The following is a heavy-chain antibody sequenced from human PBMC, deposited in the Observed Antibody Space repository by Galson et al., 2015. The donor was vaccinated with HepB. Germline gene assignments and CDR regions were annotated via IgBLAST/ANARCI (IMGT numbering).Heavy chain of an antibody. J-gene: IGHJ5*02. CDR2: ITGSGIAT. CDR3: AYRGSAWYFVDP. V-gene: IGHV3-23*01. D-gene: IGHD6-19*01. Sequence: SLRLSCAASGFTFSSYGMTWVRQAPGKGLEWVSSITGSGIATYYADSVKGRFTISRDNSQNTLYLQMNSLRAEDTAVYYCAYRGSAWYFVDPWGQGTLVTVSS. CDR1: GFTFSSYG.